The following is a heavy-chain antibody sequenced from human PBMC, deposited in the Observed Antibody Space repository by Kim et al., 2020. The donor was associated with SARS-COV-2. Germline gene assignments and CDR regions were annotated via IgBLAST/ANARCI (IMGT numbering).Heavy chain of an antibody. CDR1: GGSFSGYY. CDR2: INHSGST. Sequence: SETLSLTCAVYGGSFSGYYWSWIRQPPGKGLEWIGEINHSGSTNYNPSLKSRVTISVDTSKNQFSLKLSSVTAADTAVYYCARGSRGSSSSPTYYYYYMDVWGKGTTVTVSS. V-gene: IGHV4-34*01. D-gene: IGHD6-6*01. J-gene: IGHJ6*03. CDR3: ARGSRGSSSSPTYYYYYMDV.